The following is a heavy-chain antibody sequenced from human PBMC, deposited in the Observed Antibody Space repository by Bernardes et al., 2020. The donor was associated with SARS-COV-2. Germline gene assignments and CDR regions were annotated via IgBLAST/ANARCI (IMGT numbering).Heavy chain of an antibody. V-gene: IGHV1-18*01. CDR3: YYSGGNSGSYFDY. D-gene: IGHD1-26*01. CDR1: HYTFPTYG. CDR2: ISAHTGNT. J-gene: IGHJ4*02. Sequence: ASVKVSCKASHYTFPTYGITWVRQAPAQGLEWMGWISAHTGNTKYAQKFQDRVTMTADTSATTGYMELRSLRADDTALYYCYYSGGNSGSYFDYWGQGTLVTVSS.